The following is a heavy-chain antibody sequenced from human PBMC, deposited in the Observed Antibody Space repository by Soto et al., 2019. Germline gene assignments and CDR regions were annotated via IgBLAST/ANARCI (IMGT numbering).Heavy chain of an antibody. Sequence: SETLSLTCAVYGGSFSGYYWSWIRQPPGKGLEWIGEINHSGSTNYNPSLKSRVTISVDTSKNQFSLKLSSVTAADTAVHYCARGGIAAAGYYYYYGMDVWGQGTTVTVSS. CDR2: INHSGST. CDR1: GGSFSGYY. CDR3: ARGGIAAAGYYYYYGMDV. D-gene: IGHD6-13*01. V-gene: IGHV4-34*01. J-gene: IGHJ6*02.